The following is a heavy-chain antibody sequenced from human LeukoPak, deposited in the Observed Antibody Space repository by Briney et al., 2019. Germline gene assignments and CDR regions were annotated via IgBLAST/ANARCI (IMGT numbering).Heavy chain of an antibody. CDR2: IIPIFGTA. V-gene: IGHV1-69*13. D-gene: IGHD5-18*01. J-gene: IGHJ4*02. CDR3: ASNVDTAMASPFDY. CDR1: GGTFSSYA. Sequence: ASVKVSCKASGGTFSSYAISWVRQAPGQALEWKGGIIPIFGTANYAQKFQGRVTITADESTSTAYMELSSLRSEDTAVYYCASNVDTAMASPFDYWGQGTLVTVSS.